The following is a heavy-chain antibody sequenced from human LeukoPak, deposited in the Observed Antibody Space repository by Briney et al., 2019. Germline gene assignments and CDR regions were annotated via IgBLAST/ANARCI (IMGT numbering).Heavy chain of an antibody. CDR3: AKRGVVIRVILVGFHKEAYYFDS. CDR2: ISDSGGST. CDR1: GITLSNYG. Sequence: GGSLRLSCAVSGITLSNYGMSWVRQAPGKGLEWVAGISDSGGSTNYADSVKGRFTNSRDNPKNTLYLQMNSLRAEDTAVYFCAKRGVVIRVILVGFHKEAYYFDSWGQGALVTVSS. V-gene: IGHV3-23*01. D-gene: IGHD3-22*01. J-gene: IGHJ4*02.